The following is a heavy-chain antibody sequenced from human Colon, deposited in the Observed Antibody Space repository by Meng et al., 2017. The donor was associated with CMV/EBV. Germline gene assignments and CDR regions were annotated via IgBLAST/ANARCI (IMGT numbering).Heavy chain of an antibody. Sequence: QVQLVQSGAEVKKPGASVRVSCKASGYTFIGYYIHWVRQAPGQGLEWMGRINPNNDDTNYAQKLQGRVTMTTDTSTSTAYMELRSLRSDDTAVYYCARDRGGPPFDYWGQGTLVTVSS. CDR2: INPNNDDT. D-gene: IGHD3-16*01. V-gene: IGHV1-2*02. CDR1: GYTFIGYY. CDR3: ARDRGGPPFDY. J-gene: IGHJ4*02.